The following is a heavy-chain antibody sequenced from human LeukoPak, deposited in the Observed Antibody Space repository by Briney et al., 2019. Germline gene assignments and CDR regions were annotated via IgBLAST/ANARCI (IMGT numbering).Heavy chain of an antibody. CDR2: ISTGSIHK. D-gene: IGHD5-12*01. V-gene: IGHV3-21*01. CDR3: ARDPSYTGYHAYFDS. J-gene: IGHJ4*02. CDR1: GFPFSSYK. Sequence: GGSLRLSCATSGFPFSSYKMNWVRQAPGKVQEWVSSISTGSIHKDYADSVKRRFTISRDNAKQSLSLQIDSLRAEDTVVYYCARDPSYTGYHAYFDSWGQGTLVTVSS.